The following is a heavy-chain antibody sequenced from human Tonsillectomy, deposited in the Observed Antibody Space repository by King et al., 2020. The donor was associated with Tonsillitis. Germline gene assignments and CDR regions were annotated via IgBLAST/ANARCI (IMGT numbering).Heavy chain of an antibody. Sequence: VQLVESGGGLIQPGGSLRLSCAASGFTVSSNYMSWVRQAPGKGLEWFSVIYSGGSTYYADSVKGRFTISRDNSKNMLYLQMNSLRAEDTAIYYCARDVAAAGFLWDWGQGTLVTVSS. CDR3: ARDVAAAGFLWD. V-gene: IGHV3-53*01. CDR1: GFTVSSNY. J-gene: IGHJ4*02. D-gene: IGHD6-13*01. CDR2: IYSGGST.